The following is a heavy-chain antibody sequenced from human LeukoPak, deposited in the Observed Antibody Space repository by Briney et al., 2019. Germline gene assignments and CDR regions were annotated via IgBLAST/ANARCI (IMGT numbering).Heavy chain of an antibody. Sequence: PGGSLRLSCAASGFTFSSYWMSWVRQAPGKGLEWVANIKQDGSEKYYVDSVKGRFTISRDNAKNSLYLQMNSLRAEDTAVYYCARDPQHYDFWSGYYLFAFDIWGQGTMVTVSS. D-gene: IGHD3-3*01. V-gene: IGHV3-7*01. J-gene: IGHJ3*02. CDR1: GFTFSSYW. CDR2: IKQDGSEK. CDR3: ARDPQHYDFWSGYYLFAFDI.